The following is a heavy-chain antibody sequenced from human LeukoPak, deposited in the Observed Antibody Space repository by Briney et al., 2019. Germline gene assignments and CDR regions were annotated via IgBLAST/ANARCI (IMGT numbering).Heavy chain of an antibody. V-gene: IGHV3-48*03. J-gene: IGHJ4*02. D-gene: IGHD6-19*01. CDR2: ISSSGGTR. CDR3: TTLTVASSFDY. Sequence: GGSLRLSCAASGFAFSVYEMYWVRQAPGKGLEWVSYISSSGGTRYYADSVKGRFTISRDNAENSLYLQMNSLRAEDTAVYYCTTLTVASSFDYWGQGALVTVSS. CDR1: GFAFSVYE.